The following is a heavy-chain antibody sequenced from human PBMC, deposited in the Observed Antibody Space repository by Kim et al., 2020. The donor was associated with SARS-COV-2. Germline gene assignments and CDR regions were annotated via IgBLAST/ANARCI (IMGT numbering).Heavy chain of an antibody. V-gene: IGHV3-11*04. D-gene: IGHD2-21*01. J-gene: IGHJ2*01. CDR3: ARAPGGGDYWYFDL. Sequence: ADSGKGRFNNSRDNAKNSLYRQMNSLRAEDTAVYYCARAPGGGDYWYFDLWGRGTLVTVSS.